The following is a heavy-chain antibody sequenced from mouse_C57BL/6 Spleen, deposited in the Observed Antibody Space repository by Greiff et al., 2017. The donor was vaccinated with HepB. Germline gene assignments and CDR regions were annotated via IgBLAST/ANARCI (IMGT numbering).Heavy chain of an antibody. CDR1: GFTFSNYW. J-gene: IGHJ1*03. V-gene: IGHV6-3*01. CDR3: TSWLYWYFDV. CDR2: IRLKSDNYAT. D-gene: IGHD3-1*01. Sequence: EVKLEESGGGLVQPGGSMKLSCVASGFTFSNYWMNWVRQSPEKGLEWVAQIRLKSDNYATHYAESVKGRFTISRDDSKSSVYLQMNNLRAEDTGIYYCTSWLYWYFDVWGTGTTVTVSS.